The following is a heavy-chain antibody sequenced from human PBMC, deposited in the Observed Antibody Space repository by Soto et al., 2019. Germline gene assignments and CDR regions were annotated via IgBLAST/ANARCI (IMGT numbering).Heavy chain of an antibody. CDR3: ARRGRYFDWFPDY. J-gene: IGHJ4*02. CDR2: IDPSDSYT. D-gene: IGHD3-9*01. V-gene: IGHV5-10-1*01. CDR1: GYSFTSYW. Sequence: PGESLKISCXGSGYSFTSYWISWVRQMPGKGLEWMGRIDPSDSYTNYSPSFQGHVTISADKSISTAYLQWSSLKASDTAMYYCARRGRYFDWFPDYWGQGTLVTVSS.